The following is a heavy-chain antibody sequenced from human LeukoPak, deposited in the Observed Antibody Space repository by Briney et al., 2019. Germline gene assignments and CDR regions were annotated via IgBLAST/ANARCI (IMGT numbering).Heavy chain of an antibody. CDR1: GFTFSDYY. CDR3: ARDPRDGYNYDY. Sequence: GGSLRLSCAASGFTFSDYYMSWIRQAPGKGLEWVPYISSSGSTIYYADSVKGRFTISRDNAKNSLYLQMNSLRAEDTAVYYCARDPRDGYNYDYWGQGTLVTVSS. J-gene: IGHJ4*02. V-gene: IGHV3-11*04. D-gene: IGHD5-24*01. CDR2: ISSSGSTI.